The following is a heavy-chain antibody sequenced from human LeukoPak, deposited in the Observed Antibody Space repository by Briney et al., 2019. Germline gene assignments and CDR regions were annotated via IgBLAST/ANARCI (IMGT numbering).Heavy chain of an antibody. Sequence: GGSLRLSCAASGFTFSSYAMSWVRQVPGKGLEWGSAISGSGGSTYYADSVKGRFTISRDNSKNTLYLQMNSLRAEDTAVYYCVKRFGELPYFDYWGQGTLVTVSS. CDR2: ISGSGGST. CDR3: VKRFGELPYFDY. CDR1: GFTFSSYA. D-gene: IGHD3-10*01. J-gene: IGHJ4*02. V-gene: IGHV3-23*01.